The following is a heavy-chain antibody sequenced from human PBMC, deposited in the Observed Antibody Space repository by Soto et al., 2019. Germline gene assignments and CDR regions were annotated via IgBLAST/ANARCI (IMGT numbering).Heavy chain of an antibody. D-gene: IGHD3-10*01. CDR2: FIPIFVSA. J-gene: IGHJ4*02. CDR3: ARDLSSDSTGFRGYDL. V-gene: IGHV1-69*01. Sequence: QVHLVQSGAEVKKAGSSVKVPCKASGGTVSSYAITWVRQAPGKGLEWMGVFIPIFVSAHYAQKFQGRVTITADESTSTAYMELSGLRSEDTAIYYCARDLSSDSTGFRGYDLWGQGTLVTVSS. CDR1: GGTVSSYA.